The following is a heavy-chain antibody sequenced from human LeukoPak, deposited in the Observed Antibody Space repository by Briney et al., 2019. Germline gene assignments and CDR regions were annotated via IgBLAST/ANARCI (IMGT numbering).Heavy chain of an antibody. Sequence: PGGSLRLSCAASGFTFSSYEMNWVRQAPGKGLEWVSYIRSSGNTIYYADSVKGRFTISRDNAKNSLYLQMNSLRAEDTAVSYCARGAWSGSYLGAFDIWGQGTMVTVPS. CDR1: GFTFSSYE. J-gene: IGHJ3*02. CDR3: ARGAWSGSYLGAFDI. CDR2: IRSSGNTI. D-gene: IGHD3-3*01. V-gene: IGHV3-48*03.